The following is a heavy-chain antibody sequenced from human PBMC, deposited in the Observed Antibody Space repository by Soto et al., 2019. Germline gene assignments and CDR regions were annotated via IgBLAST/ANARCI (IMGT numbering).Heavy chain of an antibody. CDR1: GFTFSTYW. V-gene: IGHV3-7*01. CDR2: IKQDGSDK. CDR3: ARDSQARLSDY. Sequence: EVQLVESGGGLVQPGGSLRLSCAASGFTFSTYWMSWVRLAPGKGLEWVANIKQDGSDKYYVDSVKGRFTISRDNAKNPLYLQLDSLRAEDTAVYYCARDSQARLSDYWGQGTLVSVSS. J-gene: IGHJ4*02.